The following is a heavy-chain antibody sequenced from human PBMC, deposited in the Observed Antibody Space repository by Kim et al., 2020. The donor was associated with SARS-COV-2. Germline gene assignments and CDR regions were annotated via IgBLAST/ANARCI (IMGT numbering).Heavy chain of an antibody. Sequence: AGSVKSRCTISKDNTKTSLYLQMNRLRAEDTAVYYCARGLMVRRVSNWFDPWGQGTLVTVSS. V-gene: IGHV3-7*04. D-gene: IGHD3-10*01. CDR3: ARGLMVRRVSNWFDP. J-gene: IGHJ5*02.